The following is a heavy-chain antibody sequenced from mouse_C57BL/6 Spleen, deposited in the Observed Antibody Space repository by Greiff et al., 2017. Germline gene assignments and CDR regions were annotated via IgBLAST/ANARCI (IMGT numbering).Heavy chain of an antibody. CDR3: ARRVYYYGSSTFDY. CDR2: IDPSDSET. D-gene: IGHD1-1*01. Sequence: QVQLQQPGAELVRPGSSVTLSCKASGYTFTSYWMHWVKQRPIQGLEWIGNIDPSDSETHYNQKFKDKATLTVDKSSSTADMQLSSLTSEDSAVYYCARRVYYYGSSTFDYWGQGTTLTVSS. V-gene: IGHV1-52*01. J-gene: IGHJ2*01. CDR1: GYTFTSYW.